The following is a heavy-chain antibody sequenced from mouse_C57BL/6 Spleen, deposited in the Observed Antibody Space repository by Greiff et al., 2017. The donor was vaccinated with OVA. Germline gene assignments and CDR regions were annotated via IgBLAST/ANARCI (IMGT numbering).Heavy chain of an antibody. Sequence: EVMLVESGGGLVKPGGSLKLSCAASGFTFSDYGMHWVRQAPEKGLEWVAYISSGSSTIYYADTVKGRFTISRDNAKNTLFLQMTSLRSEDTAMYYCARKSSGRYYAMDYWGQGTSVTVSS. CDR3: ARKSSGRYYAMDY. V-gene: IGHV5-17*01. D-gene: IGHD3-2*02. CDR1: GFTFSDYG. CDR2: ISSGSSTI. J-gene: IGHJ4*01.